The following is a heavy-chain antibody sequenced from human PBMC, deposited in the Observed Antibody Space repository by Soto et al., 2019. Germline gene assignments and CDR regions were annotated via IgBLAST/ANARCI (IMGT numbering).Heavy chain of an antibody. CDR2: MNPNSGNT. CDR1: GYTFTSYD. J-gene: IGHJ6*02. Sequence: VKVSCKASGYTFTSYDINWVRQATGQGLEWMGWMNPNSGNTGYAQKFQGRVTMTRNTSISTAYMELSSLRSEDTAVYYCAGFNTLGYCSGGSCYYYYYGMDVWGQGTTVTVSS. D-gene: IGHD2-15*01. CDR3: AGFNTLGYCSGGSCYYYYYGMDV. V-gene: IGHV1-8*01.